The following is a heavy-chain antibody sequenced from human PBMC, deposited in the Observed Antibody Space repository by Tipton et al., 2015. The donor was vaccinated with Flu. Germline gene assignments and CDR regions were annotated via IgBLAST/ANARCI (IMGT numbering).Heavy chain of an antibody. CDR2: ISSSGIST. V-gene: IGHV3-23*01. J-gene: IGHJ6*01. CDR3: ARDEGVVNYYFGMDV. Sequence: SLRLSCIASGFTFSNYGMTWVRQAPGKGLEWLSAISSSGISTYYADSVKGRFTISRDNSKNTLYLQMNGLRAEDTAVYYCARDEGVVNYYFGMDVWGQGTTVTVSS. CDR1: GFTFSNYG.